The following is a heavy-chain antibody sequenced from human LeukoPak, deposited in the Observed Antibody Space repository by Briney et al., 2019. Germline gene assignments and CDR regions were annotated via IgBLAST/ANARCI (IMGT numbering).Heavy chain of an antibody. V-gene: IGHV1-46*01. D-gene: IGHD1/OR15-1a*01. CDR1: GSTFTSYY. Sequence: ASVKVSCTASGSTFTSYYVHWVRQAPGQGPEYMGIINPCAGNTNYAQKFQGRITMTRDTSTITVYMELSSLLSGDTAVYYCARERPNIYYFDYWGQGTLVTVSS. CDR3: ARERPNIYYFDY. J-gene: IGHJ4*02. CDR2: INPCAGNT.